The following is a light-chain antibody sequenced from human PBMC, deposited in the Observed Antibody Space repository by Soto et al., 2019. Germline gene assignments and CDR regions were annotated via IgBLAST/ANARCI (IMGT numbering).Light chain of an antibody. V-gene: IGKV1-12*01. Sequence: DIQMTQSPSSVSASVGDRVTITCRASQGVSNWLAWYQQKPGKAPKLLIYAASTLRSGVPSRFRGSGSGTDFTFTISSMQPEEVATYYCQQANSFPYTFGQGTKLEIK. CDR2: AAS. CDR1: QGVSNW. J-gene: IGKJ2*01. CDR3: QQANSFPYT.